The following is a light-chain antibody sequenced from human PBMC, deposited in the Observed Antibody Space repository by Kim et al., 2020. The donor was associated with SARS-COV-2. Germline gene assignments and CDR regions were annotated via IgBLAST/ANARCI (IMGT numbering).Light chain of an antibody. J-gene: IGKJ4*01. CDR3: QQRYDWPLT. CDR2: ETS. V-gene: IGKV3-11*01. CDR1: QSVGTS. Sequence: LSPGERATLACRASQSVGTSFAWFQQKPVQAPRLLIFETSNRDTGIPARFSGSGSGTGFTLTISSLEPEDFAVYYCQQRYDWPLTFGGGTKVDIK.